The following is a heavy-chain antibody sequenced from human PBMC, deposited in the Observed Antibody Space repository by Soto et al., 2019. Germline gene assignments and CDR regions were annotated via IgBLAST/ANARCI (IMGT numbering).Heavy chain of an antibody. J-gene: IGHJ4*02. V-gene: IGHV3-23*01. D-gene: IGHD1-26*01. CDR3: AIQLTSGLAFDY. CDR2: ISGSGGST. Sequence: GGSLRLSCAASGFTFSSYAMSWGRQAPVRWLKWVLGISGSGGSTYYADSVKGRFTISRDNSKSTLYLQMSSLSADDTAVYYCAIQLTSGLAFDYWGQGTLVNVTS. CDR1: GFTFSSYA.